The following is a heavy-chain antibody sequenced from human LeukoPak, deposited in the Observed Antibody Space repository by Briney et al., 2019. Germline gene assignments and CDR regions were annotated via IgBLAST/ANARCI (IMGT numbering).Heavy chain of an antibody. CDR3: ARLYYYYGLDV. V-gene: IGHV4-39*01. J-gene: IGHJ6*02. CDR2: KYCSGNS. Sequence: SETLSLTCTVSGVSISSSTYYWGWIRQPPGKGLELIGSKYCSGNSYYNPSLKSRVSISVDTSKNQFSLKLSSVTAADTAVYYCARLYYYYGLDVWGQGTTVTVSS. CDR1: GVSISSSTYY.